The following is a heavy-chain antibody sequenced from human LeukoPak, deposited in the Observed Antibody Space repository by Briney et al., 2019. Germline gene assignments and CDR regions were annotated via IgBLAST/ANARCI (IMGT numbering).Heavy chain of an antibody. J-gene: IGHJ5*02. D-gene: IGHD1-26*01. Sequence: SETLSLTCTVSGYSISSGYYWGWIRQPPGKGLEWIGSIHYSARIYYNPSLKSRLTVSPDTSKNQFSLKLTSVTAADTAVYYCTREVRSAWASFDPWGQGTLVIVSS. V-gene: IGHV4-38-2*02. CDR2: IHYSARI. CDR1: GYSISSGYY. CDR3: TREVRSAWASFDP.